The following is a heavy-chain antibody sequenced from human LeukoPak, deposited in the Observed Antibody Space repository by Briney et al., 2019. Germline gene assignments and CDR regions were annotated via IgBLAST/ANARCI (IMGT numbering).Heavy chain of an antibody. CDR1: GYTFSDFY. J-gene: IGHJ4*02. CDR2: IKVSSGRT. CDR3: AREPPESYHFDY. D-gene: IGHD2-2*01. V-gene: IGHV1-46*01. Sequence: GASVEVSCKASGYTFSDFYVHWVRQAPGQGLEWIGIIKVSSGRTDYAQKFQGRVTMTRDMSTSTVYMELTNLRSEDTAMYYCAREPPESYHFDYWGQGTLVTVSS.